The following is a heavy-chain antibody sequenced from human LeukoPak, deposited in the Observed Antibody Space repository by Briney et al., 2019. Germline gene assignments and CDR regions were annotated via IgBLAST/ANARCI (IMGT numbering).Heavy chain of an antibody. D-gene: IGHD3-16*01. CDR2: INVITGYI. CDR1: GFSFENYN. CDR3: ARVALGGDSFDP. V-gene: IGHV3-21*01. J-gene: IGHJ5*02. Sequence: GGSLRLSCAASGFSFENYNMNWVRQAPGKGLEWVAYINVITGYIYYADSLEGRFTISRDNSKKSLFLEMNSLRVEDTAVYYCARVALGGDSFDPWGQGTLVTVSS.